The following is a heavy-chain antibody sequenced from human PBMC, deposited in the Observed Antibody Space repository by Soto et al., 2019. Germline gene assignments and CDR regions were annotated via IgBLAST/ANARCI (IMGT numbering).Heavy chain of an antibody. CDR2: FDPEDGET. J-gene: IGHJ3*02. D-gene: IGHD6-13*01. CDR1: GSTLTDLS. Sequence: ASVKVSCQVSGSTLTDLSMHWVRQAPGKGLEWMGGFDPEDGETIYAQKFQGRVTMTEDTSTDTAYMELSSLRSEDTAVYYCATLRGQQLADAFDIWGQGTMVTVSS. CDR3: ATLRGQQLADAFDI. V-gene: IGHV1-24*01.